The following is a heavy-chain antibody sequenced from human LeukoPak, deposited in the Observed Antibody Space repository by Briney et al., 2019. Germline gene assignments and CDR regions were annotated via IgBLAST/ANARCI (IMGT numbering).Heavy chain of an antibody. D-gene: IGHD1-1*01. J-gene: IGHJ4*02. CDR3: ARVAPGHDTGRGYFDY. CDR1: GFTFSIYS. V-gene: IGHV3-48*01. CDR2: ITSSSGTI. Sequence: PGGSLRLSCAASGFTFSIYSMNWVRQAPGKGLEWISYITSSSGTIYYTDSVKGRFTISRDNAKNSLYLQMDSLRAEDTAVYYCARVAPGHDTGRGYFDYWGQGTLVTVSS.